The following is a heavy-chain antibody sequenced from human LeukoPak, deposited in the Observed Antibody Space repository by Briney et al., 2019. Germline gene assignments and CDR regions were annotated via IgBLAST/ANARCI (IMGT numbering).Heavy chain of an antibody. CDR1: GFTFSSYG. CDR2: IWYDGSNK. V-gene: IGHV3-33*01. CDR3: ARDSQLGIFGLEYYFDY. J-gene: IGHJ4*02. Sequence: GGSLRLSCAASGFTFSSYGMHWVRQAPGKGLEWVAVIWYDGSNKYYADSVKGRFTISRDNSKNTLYLQMNSLRAEDTAVYYCARDSQLGIFGLEYYFDYWGQGTLVTVSS. D-gene: IGHD3/OR15-3a*01.